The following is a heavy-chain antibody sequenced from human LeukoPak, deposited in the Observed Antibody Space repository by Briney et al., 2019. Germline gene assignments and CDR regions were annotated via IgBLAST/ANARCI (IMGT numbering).Heavy chain of an antibody. D-gene: IGHD4-17*01. CDR1: GGSISSYY. CDR2: IYYSGNI. V-gene: IGHV4-59*08. CDR3: ARGPYGDYYDY. Sequence: PSETLSLTCTVSGGSISSYYWSWMRQPPGKGLEWIGYIYYSGNINYNPSLKSRVTISVDTSKTQFSLKLSSVTAADTAVYYCARGPYGDYYDYWGQGTLVTVSS. J-gene: IGHJ4*02.